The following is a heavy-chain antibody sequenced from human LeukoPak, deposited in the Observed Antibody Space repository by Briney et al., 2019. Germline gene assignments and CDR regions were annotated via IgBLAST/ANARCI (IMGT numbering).Heavy chain of an antibody. D-gene: IGHD6-13*01. CDR3: AKSRSSRYYFDY. J-gene: IGHJ4*02. CDR2: ISGSGGST. Sequence: GGSLRLSCAASGFTFSSYGMSWVRQAPGKGLEWVLAISGSGGSTYYADSVKGRFTISRDNSKNTLYLQMNSLRAEDTAVYYCAKSRSSRYYFDYWGQGTLVTVSS. V-gene: IGHV3-23*01. CDR1: GFTFSSYG.